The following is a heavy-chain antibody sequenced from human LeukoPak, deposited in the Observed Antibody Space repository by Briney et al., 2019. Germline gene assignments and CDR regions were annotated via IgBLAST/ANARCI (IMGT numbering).Heavy chain of an antibody. J-gene: IGHJ4*02. V-gene: IGHV1-3*01. Sequence: GASVKVSCKASGYTFTSYAMHWVRQAPGQRLEWMGWINAGNGNTKYSQKFQGRVTITADESTSTAYMELSSLRSEDTAVYYCAESSGYYYDYWGQGTLVTVSS. CDR3: AESSGYYYDY. D-gene: IGHD3-22*01. CDR2: INAGNGNT. CDR1: GYTFTSYA.